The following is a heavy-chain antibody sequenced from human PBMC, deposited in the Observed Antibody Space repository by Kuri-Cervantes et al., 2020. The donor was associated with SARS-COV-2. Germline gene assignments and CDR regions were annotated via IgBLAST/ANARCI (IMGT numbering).Heavy chain of an antibody. CDR3: ASGNDFSLDY. Sequence: ESLKISCTVSYASMTSFYWSWIRQSPGRGLEWIGYMYYTGKSNYNPSLESRVSMSLAASKSRFFLTLTSVTTADTAIYYCASGNDFSLDYWGQGILVTVSS. D-gene: IGHD4-11*01. J-gene: IGHJ4*02. CDR1: YASMTSFY. V-gene: IGHV4-59*01. CDR2: MYYTGKS.